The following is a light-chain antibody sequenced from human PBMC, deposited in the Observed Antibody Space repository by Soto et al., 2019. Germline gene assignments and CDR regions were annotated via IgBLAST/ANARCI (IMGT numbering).Light chain of an antibody. V-gene: IGKV3-15*01. CDR3: HQYAYWPLT. CDR1: QNVGIN. Sequence: EAVMTQSPATLSVSPGERATLSCRISQNVGINLAWYQQKPGQAPRLLISGASTRATGIPARFSGSGSGTEFSLTISRLQSEDFALYFCHQYAYWPLTFGGGTKVQI. J-gene: IGKJ4*01. CDR2: GAS.